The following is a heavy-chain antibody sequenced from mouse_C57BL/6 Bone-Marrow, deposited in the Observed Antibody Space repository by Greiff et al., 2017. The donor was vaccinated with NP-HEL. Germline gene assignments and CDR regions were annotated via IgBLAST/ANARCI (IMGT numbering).Heavy chain of an antibody. CDR2: ISSGGSST. CDR3: ATITTVVAKGYFDV. Sequence: EVHLVESGGDLVKPGGSLKLSCAASGFTFSSYGMSWVRQTPDKRLEWVATISSGGSSTYYPDSVKGRFTISSDNAKNTLYLQMRRLKSEDTAMYYCATITTVVAKGYFDVWGTGTTVTVSS. J-gene: IGHJ1*03. CDR1: GFTFSSYG. D-gene: IGHD1-1*01. V-gene: IGHV5-6*01.